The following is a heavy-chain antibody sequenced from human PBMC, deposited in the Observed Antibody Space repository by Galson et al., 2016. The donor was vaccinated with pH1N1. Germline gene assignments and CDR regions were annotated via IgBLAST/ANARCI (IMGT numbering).Heavy chain of an antibody. J-gene: IGHJ4*02. CDR2: ISRSGSTI. CDR3: ARPAEQQWLVILPFGY. CDR1: GFAFSSYE. Sequence: SLRLSCAASGFAFSSYEMNWVRQAPGKGLEWVSHISRSGSTIHYAASVKGRFTVSRDNAKNSLYLQMNSLRAEDTAVYYCARPAEQQWLVILPFGYWGQGILVTVSS. D-gene: IGHD6-19*01. V-gene: IGHV3-48*03.